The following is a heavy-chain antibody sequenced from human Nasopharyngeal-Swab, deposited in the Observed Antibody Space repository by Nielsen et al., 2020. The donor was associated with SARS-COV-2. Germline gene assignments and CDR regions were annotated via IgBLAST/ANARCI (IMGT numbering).Heavy chain of an antibody. CDR3: AKDFYYDSSGFDY. V-gene: IGHV3-9*01. Sequence: PGKGLEWVSGISWNSGSIGYADSVKGRFTISGDNAKNSLYLQMNSLRAEDTALYYCAKDFYYDSSGFDYWGQGTLVTVSS. J-gene: IGHJ4*02. D-gene: IGHD3-22*01. CDR2: ISWNSGSI.